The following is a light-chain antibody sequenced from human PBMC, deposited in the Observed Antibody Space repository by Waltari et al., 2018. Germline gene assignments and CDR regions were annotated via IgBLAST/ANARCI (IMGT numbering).Light chain of an antibody. CDR2: KNN. J-gene: IGLJ3*02. CDR1: SSNIGSNY. V-gene: IGLV1-47*01. Sequence: QSVLTQPPSASGTPGQKVTISCNGSSSNIGSNYVYWYQQFPGTAPKLLIFKNNQRPSRVPDRFSDSKSGTSASLAINGLRSEDEADYYCAAWDDNLSGLVLGGGTKVTVL. CDR3: AAWDDNLSGLV.